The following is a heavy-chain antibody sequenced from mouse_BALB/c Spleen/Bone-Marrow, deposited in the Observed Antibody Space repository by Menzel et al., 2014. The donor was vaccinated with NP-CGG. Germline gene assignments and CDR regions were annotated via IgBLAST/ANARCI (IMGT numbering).Heavy chain of an antibody. V-gene: IGHV5-17*02. CDR2: ISNGSSTI. D-gene: IGHD2-4*01. CDR3: ARKGAMITHSYAMDY. Sequence: EVKLVESGGGLVQPGGSRKLSCAASGFTFSSFGMHWVRQAPEKGLEWVAYISNGSSTIYYADTVKGRFTISRDNPKNTLFLQMTSLRSEDTAMYYCARKGAMITHSYAMDYWGQGTSVTASS. CDR1: GFTFSSFG. J-gene: IGHJ4*01.